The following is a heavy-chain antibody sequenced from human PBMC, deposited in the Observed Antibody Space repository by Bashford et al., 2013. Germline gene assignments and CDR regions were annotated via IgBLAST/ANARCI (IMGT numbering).Heavy chain of an antibody. V-gene: IGHV4-59*08. J-gene: IGHJ4*02. D-gene: IGHD2-8*02. Sequence: SRRWIRQPPGKGLDYIGYIDNSGSTNYNPSLKSRVIISVDTSKNQFSLKLSSVTAADTAVYYCARQGPGGRSLDYWGQGTLVTVSS. CDR1: S. CDR3: ARQGPGGRSLDY. CDR2: IDNSGST.